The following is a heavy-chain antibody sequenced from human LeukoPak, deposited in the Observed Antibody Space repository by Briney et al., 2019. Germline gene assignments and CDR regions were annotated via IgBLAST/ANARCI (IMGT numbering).Heavy chain of an antibody. CDR1: GVTFSSYG. D-gene: IGHD3-22*01. Sequence: GGSLRLSCAASGVTFSSYGMHWVRQAPGKGLEWVAVISYDGSNKYYADSVKGRFTISRDNSKNTLYLQMNSLRAEDTAVYYCAKATYYYDSSNIQHWGQGTLVTVSS. CDR2: ISYDGSNK. V-gene: IGHV3-30*18. CDR3: AKATYYYDSSNIQH. J-gene: IGHJ1*01.